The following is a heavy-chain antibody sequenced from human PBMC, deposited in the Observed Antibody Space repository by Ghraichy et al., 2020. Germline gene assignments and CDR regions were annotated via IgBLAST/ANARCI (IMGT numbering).Heavy chain of an antibody. D-gene: IGHD6-6*01. CDR3: WGAARPLFDY. Sequence: GESLNISCAASGFTFSNAWMSWVRQAPGKGLEWVGRIKSKTDGGTTDYAAPVKGRFTISRDDSKNTLYLQMNSLKTEDTAVYYCWGAARPLFDYWGQGTLVTVSS. CDR2: IKSKTDGGTT. V-gene: IGHV3-15*01. J-gene: IGHJ4*02. CDR1: GFTFSNAW.